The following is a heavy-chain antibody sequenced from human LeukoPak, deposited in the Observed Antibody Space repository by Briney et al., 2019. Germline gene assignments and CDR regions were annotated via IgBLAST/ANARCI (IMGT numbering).Heavy chain of an antibody. D-gene: IGHD5-24*01. CDR3: ARFDGYNNSFDY. V-gene: IGHV4-39*01. Sequence: SETLSLTCTVSGGSISSSSYYWGWIRQPPGKGLEWIGSIYYNGSTYYNPSLKSRVTISVDTSKNQFSLKLSSVTAADTAVYYCARFDGYNNSFDYWGQGTLVTVSS. CDR2: IYYNGST. J-gene: IGHJ4*02. CDR1: GGSISSSSYY.